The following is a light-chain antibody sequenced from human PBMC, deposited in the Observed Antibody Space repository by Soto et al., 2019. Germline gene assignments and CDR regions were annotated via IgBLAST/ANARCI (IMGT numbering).Light chain of an antibody. CDR3: SSYGGSNNLV. CDR1: SSDVGSYNR. Sequence: QSALTQPPSVSGSPGQSVTISCTGTSSDVGSYNRLSWYQQPPGTAPKLIMYEVNKRPSGVPDRFSGSKSGNTASLTVSGLQAEDEADYYCSSYGGSNNLVFGGGTKLTVL. J-gene: IGLJ2*01. CDR2: EVN. V-gene: IGLV2-8*01.